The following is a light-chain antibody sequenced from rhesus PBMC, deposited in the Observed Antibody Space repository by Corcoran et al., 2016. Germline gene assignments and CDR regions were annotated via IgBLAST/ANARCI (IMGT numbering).Light chain of an antibody. J-gene: IGKJ1*01. CDR1: QTISKW. Sequence: DIQMTQSPSSLSASVGDTVTITCRASQTISKWLAWYQQKPGKAPKILSYKTSPLERGVPSRFSGSGAGTGFTLPISSLQSEDFATYTCQQDSESPPTFGQWTKVEIK. V-gene: IGKV1-22*01. CDR2: KTS. CDR3: QQDSESPPT.